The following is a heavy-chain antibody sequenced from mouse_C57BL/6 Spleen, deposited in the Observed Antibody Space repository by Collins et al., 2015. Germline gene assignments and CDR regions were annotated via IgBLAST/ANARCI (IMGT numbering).Heavy chain of an antibody. CDR3: APYGNYYFDY. D-gene: IGHD2-10*02. V-gene: IGHV1-64*01. CDR2: IHPNSGST. CDR1: TSYW. J-gene: IGHJ2*01. Sequence: TSYWMHWVKQRPGQGLEWIGMIHPNSGSTNYNEKFKSKATLTVDKSSSTAYMQLSSLTSEDSAVYYCAPYGNYYFDYWGQGTTLTVSS.